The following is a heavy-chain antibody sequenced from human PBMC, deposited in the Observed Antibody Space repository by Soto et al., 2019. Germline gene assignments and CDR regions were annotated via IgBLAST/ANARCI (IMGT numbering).Heavy chain of an antibody. CDR3: ARGDIVVVPAAPVNLDY. D-gene: IGHD2-2*01. CDR2: ISSSSSYI. J-gene: IGHJ4*02. CDR1: GFTFSSYS. Sequence: PGGSLRLSCAASGFTFSSYSMNWVRQAPGKGLEWVSSISSSSSYIYYADSVKGRFTISRDNAKNSLYLQMNSLRAEDTAVYYRARGDIVVVPAAPVNLDYWGQGTLVTVSS. V-gene: IGHV3-21*01.